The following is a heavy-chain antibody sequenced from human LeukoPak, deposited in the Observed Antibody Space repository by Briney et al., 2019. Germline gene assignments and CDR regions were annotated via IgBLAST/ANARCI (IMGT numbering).Heavy chain of an antibody. CDR3: VKGSGYYYGSGTYYFDY. CDR2: ISGSGRSS. D-gene: IGHD3-10*01. Sequence: GGSLKLSCVVSGFNFSTYAQSWVRQAPGKGLQWVSVISGSGRSSYYTESVKGRFAISRDNSKNTLYLQMNRLSTEDSAVYYCVKGSGYYYGSGTYYFDYWGQGTLVTVSS. V-gene: IGHV3-23*01. J-gene: IGHJ4*02. CDR1: GFNFSTYA.